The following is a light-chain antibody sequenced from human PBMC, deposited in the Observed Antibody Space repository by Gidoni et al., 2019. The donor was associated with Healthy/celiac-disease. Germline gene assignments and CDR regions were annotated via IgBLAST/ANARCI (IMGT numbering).Light chain of an antibody. CDR3: QSYDSSLSGWEV. V-gene: IGLV1-40*01. Sequence: HSVLTQPPSVSGAPGQRVTISCTVSSSNIGAVYDVHWYQQRPGTAPKLLIYGNSNRPSVVPDRFSGSKSGTSASLAITGLQAEDEADYYCQSYDSSLSGWEVFGTGTKVTVL. J-gene: IGLJ1*01. CDR1: SSNIGAVYD. CDR2: GNS.